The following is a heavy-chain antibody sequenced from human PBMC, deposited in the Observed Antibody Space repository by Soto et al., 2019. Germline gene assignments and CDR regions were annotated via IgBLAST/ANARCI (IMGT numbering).Heavy chain of an antibody. D-gene: IGHD1-1*01. CDR3: ARGRYGDY. CDR1: GYGFTTYG. CDR2: ISAHNGNT. V-gene: IGHV1-18*01. Sequence: QVHLVQSGAEVKKPGASVKVSCKGSGYGFTTYGITWVRQAPGQGLEWMAWISAHNGNTNYAQKLQGRVTVTRDTSTSTAYMELRSLRSYDTAVYYCARGRYGDYWGQGALVNVSS. J-gene: IGHJ4*02.